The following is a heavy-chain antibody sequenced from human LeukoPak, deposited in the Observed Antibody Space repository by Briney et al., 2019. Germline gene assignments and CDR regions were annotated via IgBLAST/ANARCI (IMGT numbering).Heavy chain of an antibody. Sequence: SETLSLTCTVSGGSLSSYYWSWVRQPPGKGLEWIGYIYYSGSTNYNPSLKSRVTISVDTSKNQFSLKLSSVTAADTAVYYCARVDSSGWEKTHFDYWGQGTLVTVSS. J-gene: IGHJ4*02. CDR3: ARVDSSGWEKTHFDY. V-gene: IGHV4-59*01. D-gene: IGHD6-19*01. CDR2: IYYSGST. CDR1: GGSLSSYY.